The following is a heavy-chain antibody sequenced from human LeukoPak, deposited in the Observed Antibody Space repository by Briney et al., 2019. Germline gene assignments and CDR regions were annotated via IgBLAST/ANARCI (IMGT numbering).Heavy chain of an antibody. CDR1: GGSFSGYY. CDR2: INHSGST. Sequence: SETLSLTCAVYGGSFSGYYWSWIRQPPGKGLEWIGEINHSGSTNYNPSLKSRVTISVDTSKNQFSLKLSSVTAADTAVYYCARSGEYLLWFGELSSPAFDPWGQGTLVTVSS. J-gene: IGHJ5*02. D-gene: IGHD3-10*01. V-gene: IGHV4-34*01. CDR3: ARSGEYLLWFGELSSPAFDP.